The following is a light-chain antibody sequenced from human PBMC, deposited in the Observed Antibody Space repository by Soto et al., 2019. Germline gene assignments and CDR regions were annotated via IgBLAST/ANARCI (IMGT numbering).Light chain of an antibody. CDR3: GSWDDSLHGPV. CDR2: SHN. CDR1: SSSIGSNT. J-gene: IGLJ2*01. V-gene: IGLV1-44*01. Sequence: SVLTQPPSASGTPGQRVIISCSGSSSSIGSNTVNWYQQLPRTAPKLLIYSHNERPSGVPDRFSGSQSGTSASLAISGLQSEDEADYYCGSWDDSLHGPVFGGGTKLTVL.